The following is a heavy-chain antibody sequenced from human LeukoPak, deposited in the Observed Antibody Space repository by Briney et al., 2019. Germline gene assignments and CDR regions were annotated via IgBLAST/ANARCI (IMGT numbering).Heavy chain of an antibody. Sequence: SETLSLTCAVYGGSFSGYYWSWIRQPPGKRLEWIGEINHSGSTNYNPSLKSRVTISVDTSKNQFSLKLSSVTAADTAVYYCARQAEDSSGYYYRAYYYYMDVWGKGTTVTVSS. CDR2: INHSGST. J-gene: IGHJ6*03. V-gene: IGHV4-34*01. D-gene: IGHD3-22*01. CDR3: ARQAEDSSGYYYRAYYYYMDV. CDR1: GGSFSGYY.